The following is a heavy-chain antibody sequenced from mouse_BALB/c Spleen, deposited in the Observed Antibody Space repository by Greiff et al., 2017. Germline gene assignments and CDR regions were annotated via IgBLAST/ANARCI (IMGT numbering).Heavy chain of an antibody. J-gene: IGHJ3*01. V-gene: IGHV5-12-1*01. Sequence: EAKLMESGGGLVKPGGSLKLSCAASGFAFSSYDMSWVRQTPEKRLEWVAYISSGGGSTYYPDTVKGRFTISRDNAKNTLYLQMSSLKSEDTAMYYCAGPFYDGYYAWFAYWGQGTLVTVSA. CDR2: ISSGGGST. CDR3: AGPFYDGYYAWFAY. D-gene: IGHD2-3*01. CDR1: GFAFSSYD.